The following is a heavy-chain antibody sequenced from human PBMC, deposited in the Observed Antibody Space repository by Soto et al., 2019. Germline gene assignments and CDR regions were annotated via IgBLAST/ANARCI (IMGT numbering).Heavy chain of an antibody. D-gene: IGHD6-13*01. J-gene: IGHJ2*01. Sequence: EVQLLESGGGLVQPGGSLRLSCAASGFTFSSYAMSWVRQAPGKGLEWVSAISGSGGSTYYADSVKGRFTISRDNSKNTLYLQMNSLRAEDTAVYYCAKDQIAAAGTYYCYFELWGRGTLVTVSS. V-gene: IGHV3-23*01. CDR3: AKDQIAAAGTYYCYFEL. CDR1: GFTFSSYA. CDR2: ISGSGGST.